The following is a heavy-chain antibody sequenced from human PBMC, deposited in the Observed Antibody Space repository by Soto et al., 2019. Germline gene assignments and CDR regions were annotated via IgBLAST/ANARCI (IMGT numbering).Heavy chain of an antibody. J-gene: IGHJ4*02. Sequence: SETLSLTCTVSGDSISGYYWSWIRQTPGKGLEWIGWIHYSGATLYNPSLKTRITISVDMSRNQFSLKVSSVTAADTALYYCARHNFGSGSTYCGFWGQGTLVTVSS. D-gene: IGHD3-10*01. CDR2: IHYSGAT. CDR3: ARHNFGSGSTYCGF. CDR1: GDSISGYY. V-gene: IGHV4-59*01.